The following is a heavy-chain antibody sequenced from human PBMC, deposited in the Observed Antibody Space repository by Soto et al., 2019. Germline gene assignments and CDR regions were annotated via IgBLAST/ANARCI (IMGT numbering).Heavy chain of an antibody. CDR2: IYYSGST. V-gene: IGHV4-31*03. Sequence: QVQLQESGPGLVKPSQTLSLTCTVSGGSISSGGYFWSWIRQHPGKGLEWIGFIYYSGSTYYNPSLKRRVTIPVDTSKNQFSLKLSSVTAADTAVYYCAREWAAPYYSYGMDVWGQGTTVTVSS. D-gene: IGHD6-6*01. J-gene: IGHJ6*02. CDR3: AREWAAPYYSYGMDV. CDR1: GGSISSGGYF.